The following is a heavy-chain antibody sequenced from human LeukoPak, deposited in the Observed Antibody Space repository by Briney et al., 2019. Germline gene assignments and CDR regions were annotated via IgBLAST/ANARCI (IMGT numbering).Heavy chain of an antibody. CDR2: VSPSGGST. D-gene: IGHD1-26*01. V-gene: IGHV1-46*01. CDR3: ASLSGSSLHPQNA. J-gene: IGHJ4*02. CDR1: GYTFTSYY. Sequence: ASVKVSCKASGYTFTSYYIHWVRQAPGQGLEWMGIVSPSGGSTTYTQKFQGRVTMTRDTSTSTVYMELSSLRSEDTAVYYCASLSGSSLHPQNAWGQGTLVTVSS.